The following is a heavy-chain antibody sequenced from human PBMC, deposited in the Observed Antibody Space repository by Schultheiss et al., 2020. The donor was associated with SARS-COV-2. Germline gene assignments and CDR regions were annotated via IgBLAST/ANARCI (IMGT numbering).Heavy chain of an antibody. CDR3: ARGRRNIVVVVAAHNWFDP. D-gene: IGHD2-15*01. V-gene: IGHV4-31*03. CDR1: GGSISSGGYY. J-gene: IGHJ5*02. CDR2: IYYSGST. Sequence: SETLSLTCSVSGGSISSGGYYWSWIRQHPGKGLEWIGYIYYSGSTYYNPSLKSRVTISVDTSKNQFSLKLSSVTAADTAIYYCARGRRNIVVVVAAHNWFDPWGQGTLVTVS.